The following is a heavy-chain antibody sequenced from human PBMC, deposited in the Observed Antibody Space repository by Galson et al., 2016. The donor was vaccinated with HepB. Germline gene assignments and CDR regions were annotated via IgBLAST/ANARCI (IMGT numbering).Heavy chain of an antibody. CDR3: AKGLGLHV. CDR2: ISGSADST. CDR1: GFTFNSYA. V-gene: IGHV3-23*01. Sequence: LRLSCAAFGFTFNSYAMNWVRQAPGKGLQWVSSISGSADSTYYADSVKGRFTISRDNSKNTLYLQMNSLRAEDTAVYYCAKGLGLHVWGQGTTVTVSS. J-gene: IGHJ6*02. D-gene: IGHD2-21*02.